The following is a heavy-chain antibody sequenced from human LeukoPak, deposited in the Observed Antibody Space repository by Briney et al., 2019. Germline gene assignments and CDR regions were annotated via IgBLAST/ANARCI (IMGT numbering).Heavy chain of an antibody. CDR3: ARAGYSYNWFDP. D-gene: IGHD5-18*01. J-gene: IGHJ5*02. CDR1: GGTFSSYA. V-gene: IGHV1-69*04. CDR2: IIPILGIA. Sequence: SVKVSCKASGGTFSSYAISWVRQAPGQGLEWMGRIIPILGIANYAQKFQGRVTITADKSTSTAYMELSSLRSEDTAVYYCARAGYSYNWFDPWGQGTLVTVSS.